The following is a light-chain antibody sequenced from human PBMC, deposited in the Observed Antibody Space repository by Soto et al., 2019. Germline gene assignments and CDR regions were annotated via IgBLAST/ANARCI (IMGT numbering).Light chain of an antibody. J-gene: IGLJ1*01. CDR2: EVA. V-gene: IGLV2-14*01. CDR3: ASYTSTTTPFV. Sequence: QSVPTQPASVSRSPGQSITISCTGTSSDIGNYIYVSWYQQHPGKAPKLMIFEVANRPSGISNRFSGSKSGNTASLTISGLQAEDEADYYCASYTSTTTPFVFGTGTKVTVL. CDR1: SSDIGNYIY.